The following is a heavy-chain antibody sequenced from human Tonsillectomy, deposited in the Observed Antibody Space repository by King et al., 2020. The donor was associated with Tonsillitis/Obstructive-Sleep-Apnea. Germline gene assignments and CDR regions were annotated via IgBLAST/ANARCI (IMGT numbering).Heavy chain of an antibody. J-gene: IGHJ6*03. CDR2: INPSGGST. V-gene: IGHV1-46*01. CDR3: ARDRITMIVVVPDYYYYYYMDV. D-gene: IGHD3-22*01. Sequence: VQLVESGAEVKKPGASVKVSCKASGYTFTSYYMHWVRQAPGQGLEWMGIINPSGGSTSYAQKFQGRVTMTRDTSTSTVYMELSSLRSEDTAVYYCARDRITMIVVVPDYYYYYYMDVWGKGTTVTVSS. CDR1: GYTFTSYY.